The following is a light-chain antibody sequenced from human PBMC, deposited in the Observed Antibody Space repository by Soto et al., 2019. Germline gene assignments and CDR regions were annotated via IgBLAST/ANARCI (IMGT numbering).Light chain of an antibody. CDR1: QSVSSSY. CDR2: GAS. V-gene: IGKV3-20*01. Sequence: EIVLTQSPGTLSLSPGERATLSCRASQSVSSSYLAWYQQKPGQAPRLLIYGASSRATGIPDRFSGSGSGTDFTLTISRLEPEEFAVYYWQQYGSSPWTFGQGNKVEIK. CDR3: QQYGSSPWT. J-gene: IGKJ1*01.